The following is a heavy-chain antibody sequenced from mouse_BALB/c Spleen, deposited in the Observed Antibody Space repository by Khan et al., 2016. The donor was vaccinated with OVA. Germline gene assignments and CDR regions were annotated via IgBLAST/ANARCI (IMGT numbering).Heavy chain of an antibody. D-gene: IGHD2-14*01. V-gene: IGHV1-4*01. J-gene: IGHJ4*01. CDR2: INPRSGYT. Sequence: QVQLKESGAELARPGASVKMSCKASGYTFTSYTIHWVQQRPGQGLEWIGYINPRSGYTNYNQKFKDKATLTADKSSSTAYMQLSSLTSEDSAVYCCARRTTGYAMDYWGQGTSVTVSS. CDR1: GYTFTSYT. CDR3: ARRTTGYAMDY.